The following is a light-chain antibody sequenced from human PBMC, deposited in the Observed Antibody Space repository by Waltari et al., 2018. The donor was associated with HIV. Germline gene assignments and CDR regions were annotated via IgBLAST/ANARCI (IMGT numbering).Light chain of an antibody. Sequence: DVRVTQSPSSLSASVGDTITITCRASQGISNFLAWYQQKPGKVPKLLINEASVLQSEVPSRFSGTGSGTQFNLTIGGLQAEDVGSYYCQKYDTGPFTFGPGTKVNIK. J-gene: IGKJ3*01. CDR2: EAS. CDR1: QGISNF. V-gene: IGKV1-27*01. CDR3: QKYDTGPFT.